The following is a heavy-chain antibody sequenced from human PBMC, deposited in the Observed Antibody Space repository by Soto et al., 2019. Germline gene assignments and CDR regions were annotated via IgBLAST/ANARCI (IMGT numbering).Heavy chain of an antibody. J-gene: IGHJ4*02. V-gene: IGHV5-51*01. CDR2: IYPDDSDT. CDR3: ARRDMLTGYVYFDY. CDR1: GYTFTKYW. D-gene: IGHD3-9*01. Sequence: LGESLKISCQASGYTFTKYWVGWVRQMPGKGPEWMGIIYPDDSDTRYSPSFQGHVTISADKSISTAYLQWSSLKASDSATYYCARRDMLTGYVYFDYWGQGTQVTVSS.